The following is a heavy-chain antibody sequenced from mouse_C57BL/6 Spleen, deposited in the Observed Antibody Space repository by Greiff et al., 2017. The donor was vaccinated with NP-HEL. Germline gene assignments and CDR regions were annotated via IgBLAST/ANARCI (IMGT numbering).Heavy chain of an antibody. CDR1: GFSLTSYG. CDR3: ARKGGSSPYYYAMDY. D-gene: IGHD1-1*01. CDR2: IWSGGST. J-gene: IGHJ4*01. V-gene: IGHV2-2*01. Sequence: QVQLQQSGPGLVQPSQSLSITCTVSGFSLTSYGVHWVRQSPGKGLEWLGVIWSGGSTDYNAAFISRLSISKDNSKSQVFFKMNSLQADDTAIDYGARKGGSSPYYYAMDYWGQGTSVTVSS.